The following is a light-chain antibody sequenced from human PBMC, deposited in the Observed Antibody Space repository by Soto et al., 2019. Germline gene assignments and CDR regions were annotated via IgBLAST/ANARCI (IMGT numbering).Light chain of an antibody. Sequence: QSALTQPRSVSGSPGQSVTISCTGTSSDVGGYNYVSWYQHHPGKAPKLMVYDVSKRPSGVPDLFSVSKSGNTASLTISGVEVEDEGDYYCCSYAGSYNWVFGTGTKLTVL. CDR2: DVS. CDR3: CSYAGSYNWV. J-gene: IGLJ1*01. V-gene: IGLV2-11*01. CDR1: SSDVGGYNY.